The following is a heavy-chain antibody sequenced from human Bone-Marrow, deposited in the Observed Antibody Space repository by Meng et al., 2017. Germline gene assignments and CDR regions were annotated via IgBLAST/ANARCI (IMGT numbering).Heavy chain of an antibody. Sequence: QVQLSQSVAEVKKPGASVKVSCKPSGYNFPDYYIHWVRRAPGQGLEWMGRINPKSGDTHYAQKFQARVTMTGDTSISTAYMELSGLRSDDTAMYYCARDEDISAAGKLFGDYWGQGTLVTVSS. CDR2: INPKSGDT. D-gene: IGHD6-25*01. V-gene: IGHV1-2*06. J-gene: IGHJ4*02. CDR1: GYNFPDYY. CDR3: ARDEDISAAGKLFGDY.